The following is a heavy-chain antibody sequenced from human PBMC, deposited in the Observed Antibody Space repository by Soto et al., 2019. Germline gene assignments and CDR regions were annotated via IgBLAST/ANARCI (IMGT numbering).Heavy chain of an antibody. D-gene: IGHD1-7*01. Sequence: ASVKVSCKASGYTFTGYYMHWGRQAPGQGLEWMGWINPNSGGTNYAQKFQGWVTMTRDTSISTAYMELSRLRSDDTAVYYCARDLRTGTTYSYYYYYGMDVWGQGTTVTVSS. CDR2: INPNSGGT. CDR1: GYTFTGYY. CDR3: ARDLRTGTTYSYYYYYGMDV. J-gene: IGHJ6*02. V-gene: IGHV1-2*04.